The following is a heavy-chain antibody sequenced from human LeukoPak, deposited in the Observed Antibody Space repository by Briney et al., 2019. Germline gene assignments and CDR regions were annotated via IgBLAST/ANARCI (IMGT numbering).Heavy chain of an antibody. CDR2: INHSGST. J-gene: IGHJ6*03. CDR1: GGSFSGYY. CDR3: ARALTMGIAAALPYMDV. Sequence: SETLSLTCAVYGGSFSGYYWSWIRHPPGKGLEWIGEINHSGSTNYNPSLKSRVTISVDTSKNQFSLKLSSVTAADTAVYYCARALTMGIAAALPYMDVWGKGTTVTVSS. D-gene: IGHD6-13*01. V-gene: IGHV4-34*01.